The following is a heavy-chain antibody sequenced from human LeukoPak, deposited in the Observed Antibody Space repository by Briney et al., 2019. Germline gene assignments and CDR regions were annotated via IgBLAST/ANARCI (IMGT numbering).Heavy chain of an antibody. D-gene: IGHD1-1*01. V-gene: IGHV4-61*01. J-gene: IGHJ6*03. Sequence: SETLSLTCSVSGGSVSSGSFYWSWIRQPPGKGLEWIGYIYYSGSANYNPSLKSRVTISVDTSNNQFSLKLSSVTAAGTAVYFCARRRSEGYYYYYMDVWGKGTTVTVSS. CDR2: IYYSGSA. CDR3: ARRRSEGYYYYYMDV. CDR1: GGSVSSGSFY.